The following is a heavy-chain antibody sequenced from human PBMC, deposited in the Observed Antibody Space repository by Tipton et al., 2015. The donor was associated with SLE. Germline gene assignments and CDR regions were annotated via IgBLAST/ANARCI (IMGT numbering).Heavy chain of an antibody. J-gene: IGHJ6*03. D-gene: IGHD3-3*01. V-gene: IGHV1-2*06. CDR1: GYSFYGYF. CDR3: ARGGDFWSGYYRYYYYYYMDV. CDR2: INPNSGGT. Sequence: QSGPEVKKSGASVKVSCKASGYSFYGYFMHWVRQAPGQGLEWMGRINPNSGGTNYAQKFQGRVTMTRDTSISTAYMELSSLRSDDTAVYYCARGGDFWSGYYRYYYYYYMDVWGKGTTVTVSS.